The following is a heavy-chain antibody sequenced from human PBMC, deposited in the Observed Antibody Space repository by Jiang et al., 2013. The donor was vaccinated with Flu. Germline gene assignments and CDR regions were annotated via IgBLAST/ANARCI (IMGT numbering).Heavy chain of an antibody. J-gene: IGHJ4*02. CDR3: ARSSKPAASTFDY. V-gene: IGHV3-7*01. CDR2: IKQDGSXK. Sequence: ANIKQDGSXKYYVDSVKGRFTISRDNAKNSLYLQMNSLRAEDTAVYYCARSSKPAASTFDYWGQGTLVTVSS. D-gene: IGHD2-2*01.